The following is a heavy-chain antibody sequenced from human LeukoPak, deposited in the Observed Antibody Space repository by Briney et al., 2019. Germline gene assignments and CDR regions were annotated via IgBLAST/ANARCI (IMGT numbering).Heavy chain of an antibody. CDR2: IKSDGSST. CDR1: GFNFSTSW. V-gene: IGHV3-74*01. CDR3: ARGGSPFY. Sequence: GGSLRLSCAASGFNFSTSWMHWVRQAPGKGLVWVSRIKSDGSSTSYADFVKGRVTISRDNAKNTLYLQMNGLRAEDTAVYYCARGGSPFYWGQGTLVTVSP. D-gene: IGHD3-10*01. J-gene: IGHJ4*02.